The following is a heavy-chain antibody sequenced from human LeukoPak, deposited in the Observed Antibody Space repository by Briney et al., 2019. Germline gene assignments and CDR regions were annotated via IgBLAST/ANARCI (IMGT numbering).Heavy chain of an antibody. CDR2: ISSSGSTI. D-gene: IGHD2-2*01. V-gene: IGHV3-11*04. Sequence: GGSLRLSCAASGFTFSDYYMSWIRQAPGKGLEWVSYISSSGSTIYYADSVKGRFTISRDNAKNSLYLQMNSLRAEDTAVYYCARVKYCSSTSCYVLGAFDIWGQGTMATVSS. J-gene: IGHJ3*02. CDR1: GFTFSDYY. CDR3: ARVKYCSSTSCYVLGAFDI.